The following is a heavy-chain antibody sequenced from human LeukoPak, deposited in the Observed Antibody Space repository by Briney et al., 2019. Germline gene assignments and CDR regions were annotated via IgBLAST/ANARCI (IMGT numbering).Heavy chain of an antibody. V-gene: IGHV1-8*03. CDR1: GYTFTSYD. J-gene: IGHJ6*03. D-gene: IGHD3-9*01. CDR2: MNPNSGNT. CDR3: ARGVFDWVYYYYMDV. Sequence: ASVKVSCKASGYTFTSYDINWVRQATGQGLEWMGWMNPNSGNTGYAQKFQGRVTITRNTSISTAYMELSSLRSEDTAVYYCARGVFDWVYYYYMDVWGKGTTVTVSS.